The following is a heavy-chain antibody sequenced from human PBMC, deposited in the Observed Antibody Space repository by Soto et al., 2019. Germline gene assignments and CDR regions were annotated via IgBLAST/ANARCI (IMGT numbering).Heavy chain of an antibody. CDR2: IVVGSGNT. J-gene: IGHJ5*02. CDR1: GFTFTSSA. Sequence: GASVKVSCKASGFTFTSSAVQWVRQARGQRLEWIGWIVVGSGNTNYAQKFQERVTITRDMSTSTAYLELSSLRSEDTAVYYCAAAVLSRRFLEWPHPPFWFDPWGQGTLVTVSS. V-gene: IGHV1-58*01. CDR3: AAAVLSRRFLEWPHPPFWFDP. D-gene: IGHD3-3*01.